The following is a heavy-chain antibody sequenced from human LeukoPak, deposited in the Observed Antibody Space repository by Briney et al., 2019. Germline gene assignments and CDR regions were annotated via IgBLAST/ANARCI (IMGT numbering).Heavy chain of an antibody. CDR1: GYTFTSYD. CDR2: MNPNSGNT. V-gene: IGHV1-8*03. Sequence: ASVKVSCKASGYTFTSYDINWVRQATGQGLEWMGWMNPNSGNTGYAQKFQGRVTITRNTSISTAYMELSSLRSEDTAVYYCARPNMGGSGYDYWGQGTLVTVSS. J-gene: IGHJ4*02. CDR3: ARPNMGGSGYDY. D-gene: IGHD3-3*01.